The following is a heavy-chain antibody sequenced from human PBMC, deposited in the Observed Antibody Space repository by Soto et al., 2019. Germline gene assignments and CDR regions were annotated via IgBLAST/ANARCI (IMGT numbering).Heavy chain of an antibody. Sequence: SLRLSCAASGFTFSSYSMNWVRQAPGKGLEWVSSISSSSSYIYYADSVKGRFTISRDNAKNSLYLQMNSLRAEDTAVYYCARGYYGSGSYSDGYGMDVWGQGTTVTVSS. J-gene: IGHJ6*02. CDR1: GFTFSSYS. CDR3: ARGYYGSGSYSDGYGMDV. CDR2: ISSSSSYI. D-gene: IGHD3-10*01. V-gene: IGHV3-21*01.